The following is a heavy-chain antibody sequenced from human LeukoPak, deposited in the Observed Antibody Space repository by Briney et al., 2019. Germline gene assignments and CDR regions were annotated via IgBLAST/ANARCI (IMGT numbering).Heavy chain of an antibody. D-gene: IGHD3-10*01. CDR2: IKQYGSEK. J-gene: IGHJ6*03. Sequence: GGSLRLYCAASGFTFSSYWMSWVGQDPGKGLEWVANIKQYGSEKYYVDSVKGRFTISRDNAKNSLYLQMNSLRAEDTAVYYCASAYSYYYGSGSTYYLDVSGKGSTVTVSS. V-gene: IGHV3-7*01. CDR1: GFTFSSYW. CDR3: ASAYSYYYGSGSTYYLDV.